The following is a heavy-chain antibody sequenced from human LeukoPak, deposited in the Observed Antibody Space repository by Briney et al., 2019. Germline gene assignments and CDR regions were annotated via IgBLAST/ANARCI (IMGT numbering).Heavy chain of an antibody. D-gene: IGHD3-3*01. CDR3: ARGAYYDFWSGYYRGYYYYYMDV. J-gene: IGHJ6*03. Sequence: ASVKVSCKASGYTFTSYDINWVRQATGQGLEWMGWMNPNSGNTGYAQKFQGRVTMTRNTSISTAYMELSSLRSEDTAVYYCARGAYYDFWSGYYRGYYYYYMDVWGKGTTVTVSS. CDR2: MNPNSGNT. CDR1: GYTFTSYD. V-gene: IGHV1-8*01.